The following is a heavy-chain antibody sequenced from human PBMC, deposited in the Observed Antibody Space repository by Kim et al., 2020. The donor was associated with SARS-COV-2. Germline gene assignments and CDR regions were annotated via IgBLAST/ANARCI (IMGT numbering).Heavy chain of an antibody. Sequence: GGSLRLSCAASGFTFSSYWMHWVRQAPGKGLVWVSRINSDGSSTSYADSVKGRFTISRDNAKNTLYLQMNRLRAEDTAVYYCARGDPQYVYYYYGMDVWGQGTTVTVSS. V-gene: IGHV3-74*01. J-gene: IGHJ6*02. CDR1: GFTFSSYW. D-gene: IGHD2-8*01. CDR3: ARGDPQYVYYYYGMDV. CDR2: INSDGSST.